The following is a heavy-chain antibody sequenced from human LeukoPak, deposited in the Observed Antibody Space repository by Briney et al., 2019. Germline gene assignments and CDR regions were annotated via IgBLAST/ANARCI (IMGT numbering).Heavy chain of an antibody. CDR1: GYSISSGYY. CDR3: ARLIVVVPAAIRRFDP. D-gene: IGHD2-2*02. J-gene: IGHJ5*02. V-gene: IGHV4-38-2*02. Sequence: PSETLSLTCTVSGYSISSGYYWGWIRQPPGKGLEWTGSIYHSGSTYYNPSLKSRVTISVDTSKNQFSLKLSSVTAADTAVYYCARLIVVVPAAIRRFDPWGQGTLVTVSS. CDR2: IYHSGST.